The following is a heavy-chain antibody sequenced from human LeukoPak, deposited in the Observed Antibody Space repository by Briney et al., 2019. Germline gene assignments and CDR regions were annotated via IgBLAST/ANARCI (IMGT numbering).Heavy chain of an antibody. V-gene: IGHV4-4*07. CDR1: GGSISSYY. D-gene: IGHD4-17*01. CDR3: ARDSETTGEVKFDP. Sequence: PSETLSLTCTVSGGSISSYYWSWIRQPAGKGLEWIGRIYTSGSTNYNPSLKSRVTMSVDTSKNQFSLKLSSVTAADTAVYYCARDSETTGEVKFDPWGQGTLVTVSS. CDR2: IYTSGST. J-gene: IGHJ5*02.